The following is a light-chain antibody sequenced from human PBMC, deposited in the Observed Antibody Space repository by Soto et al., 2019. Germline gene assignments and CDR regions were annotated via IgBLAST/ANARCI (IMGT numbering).Light chain of an antibody. CDR2: CSS. V-gene: IGKV4-1*01. CDR1: PRVLHRSNGNNY. Sequence: DIVMTQSPDSLSVSLGERATIKCRSSPRVLHRSNGNNYIAWYQKKPVQPPKLLISCSSTRDSGVPDRFIVSGSCTDFNLTVSSLQADAVAVYYCQQYHSLPFTSGPGTKV. J-gene: IGKJ3*01. CDR3: QQYHSLPFT.